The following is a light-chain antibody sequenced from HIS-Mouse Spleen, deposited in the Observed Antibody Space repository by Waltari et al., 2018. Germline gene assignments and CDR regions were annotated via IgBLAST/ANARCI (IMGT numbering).Light chain of an antibody. CDR3: SSYTSSSTPYV. V-gene: IGLV2-14*03. CDR2: DVS. CDR1: SSDVGGYNY. Sequence: QSALTQPASVSGSPGQSITIPCTGTSSDVGGYNYVSWYHQHPGKAPKLMIYDVSKRPSGVSNRFSGSKSGNTASLTISGLQAEDEADYYCSSYTSSSTPYVFGTGTKVTVL. J-gene: IGLJ1*01.